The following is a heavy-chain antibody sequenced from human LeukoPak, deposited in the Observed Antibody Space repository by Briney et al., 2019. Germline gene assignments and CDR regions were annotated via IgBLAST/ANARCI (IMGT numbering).Heavy chain of an antibody. V-gene: IGHV1-46*01. CDR1: GYTFTSYY. D-gene: IGHD3-10*01. J-gene: IGHJ4*02. CDR3: ARHAGEGLSFGAFPDY. Sequence: ASVKVSCKASGYTFTSYYMHWVRQAPGQGLEWMGIINPSGGSTSYAQKFQGRVTMTRDTSTSTVYMELSSLRSEDTAVYYCARHAGEGLSFGAFPDYWGQGTLVAVSS. CDR2: INPSGGST.